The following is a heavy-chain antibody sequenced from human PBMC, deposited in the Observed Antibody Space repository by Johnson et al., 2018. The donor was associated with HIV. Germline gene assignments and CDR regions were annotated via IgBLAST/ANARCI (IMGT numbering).Heavy chain of an antibody. V-gene: IGHV3-30*04. J-gene: IGHJ3*02. CDR1: GFTLSSYP. D-gene: IGHD3-22*01. CDR2: ISFDGSKK. Sequence: QVQLVDSGGGVVQPGRSLRLSCAASGFTLSSYPMHWVRQAPGKGLEWVAVISFDGSKKYYADSVKGRFTISRDNSKNSLYLQMNSLRAEDTALYYCARVSTMIVVARNDAFDIWGQGTMVTVSS. CDR3: ARVSTMIVVARNDAFDI.